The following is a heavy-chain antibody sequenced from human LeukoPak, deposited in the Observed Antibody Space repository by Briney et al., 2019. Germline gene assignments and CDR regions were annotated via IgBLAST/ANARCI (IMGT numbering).Heavy chain of an antibody. Sequence: GGSLRLSCAASGFTFSSYSMNWVRQAPGKGLEWVSYISSSSSTIYYADSVKGRFTISRDNAKNSLYLQMNSLRAEDTAVYYCARLSPEMVRGAVNRVFDYWGQGTLVTVSS. V-gene: IGHV3-48*01. D-gene: IGHD3-10*01. CDR2: ISSSSSTI. J-gene: IGHJ4*02. CDR3: ARLSPEMVRGAVNRVFDY. CDR1: GFTFSSYS.